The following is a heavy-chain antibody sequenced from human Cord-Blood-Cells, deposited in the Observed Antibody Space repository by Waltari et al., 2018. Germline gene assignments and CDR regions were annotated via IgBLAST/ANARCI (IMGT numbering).Heavy chain of an antibody. CDR3: ARGAPYDFWSGYYRD. V-gene: IGHV3-53*01. CDR2: IYSGGST. D-gene: IGHD3-3*01. Sequence: EVQLVESGGGLIQPGGSPRLSCAASGFTVSSNYMSWVRKAPGKGLEWVSVIYSGGSTYYADSVKGRFTISRDNSKNTLYLQMNSLRAEDTAVYYCARGAPYDFWSGYYRDWGQGTLVTVSS. CDR1: GFTVSSNY. J-gene: IGHJ4*02.